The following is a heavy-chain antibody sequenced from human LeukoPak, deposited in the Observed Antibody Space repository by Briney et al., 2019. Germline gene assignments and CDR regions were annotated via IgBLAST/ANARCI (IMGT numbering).Heavy chain of an antibody. J-gene: IGHJ5*02. CDR1: GYTFTGYY. CDR2: INPNSGGT. D-gene: IGHD2-2*02. CDR3: AREVMGGMECSSTSCYTMGFDP. Sequence: GASVKVSCKASGYTFTGYYMHWVRQAPGQGLEWMGWINPNSGGTNYAQKFQGRVTTTRDTSISTAYMELSRLRSDDTAVYYCAREVMGGMECSSTSCYTMGFDPWGQGTLVTVSS. V-gene: IGHV1-2*02.